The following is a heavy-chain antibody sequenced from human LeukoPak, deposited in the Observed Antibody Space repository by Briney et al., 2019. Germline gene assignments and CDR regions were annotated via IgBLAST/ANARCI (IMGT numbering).Heavy chain of an antibody. Sequence: SETLSLTCTVSGGSISGYYWSWIRQPPGKGLEWIGYIYYSGSTYYNPSLKSRVTISVDRSKNQFSLKLSSVTAADTAVYYCARVEYIAGNAFDIWGQGTMVTVSS. CDR2: IYYSGST. CDR3: ARVEYIAGNAFDI. D-gene: IGHD6-13*01. J-gene: IGHJ3*02. CDR1: GGSISGYY. V-gene: IGHV4-59*12.